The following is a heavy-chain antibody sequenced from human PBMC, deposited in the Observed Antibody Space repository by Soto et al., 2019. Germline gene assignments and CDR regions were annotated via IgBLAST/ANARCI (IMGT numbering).Heavy chain of an antibody. CDR1: GYTFSSYA. V-gene: IGHV1-3*01. J-gene: IGHJ5*02. CDR2: IHAGNGDT. CDR3: ARVPRYTSDIVEVPALMFDDWFAP. Sequence: ASVKVSCKASGYTFSSYAVQLVRQAPGQSLEWIGWIHAGNGDTKYSQKFHGRVTLTRDTSANTAYMDLSSLRSEDTAVYYCARVPRYTSDIVEVPALMFDDWFAPWGQGTLVTVSS. D-gene: IGHD2-2*01.